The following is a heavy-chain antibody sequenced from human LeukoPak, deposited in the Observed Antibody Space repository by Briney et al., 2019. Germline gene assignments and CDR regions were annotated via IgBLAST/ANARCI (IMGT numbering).Heavy chain of an antibody. Sequence: SETLSLTCAVYGGSFSGYYWSWIRQPPGKGLEWIGEINHSGSTNYNPSLKSRVTLSVDTSKNQFSLRLSSVTAADTAVYYCARAWSYHDYWGQGTLVTVSS. CDR1: GGSFSGYY. D-gene: IGHD3-10*01. J-gene: IGHJ4*02. CDR3: ARAWSYHDY. CDR2: INHSGST. V-gene: IGHV4-34*01.